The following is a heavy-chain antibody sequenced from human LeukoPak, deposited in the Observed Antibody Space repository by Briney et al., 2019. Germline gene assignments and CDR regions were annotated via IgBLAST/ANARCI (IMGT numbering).Heavy chain of an antibody. CDR3: AKDRVGWLVRAFDY. Sequence: GGSLRLSCAASGFTFNGYGMNWVRQAPGKGLEWVAYISSISSTIHYSDSVKGRFTISRDNAKNSLYLQMNSLRAEDTAVYYCAKDRVGWLVRAFDYWGQGTLVTVSS. CDR2: ISSISSTI. J-gene: IGHJ4*02. D-gene: IGHD6-19*01. CDR1: GFTFNGYG. V-gene: IGHV3-48*01.